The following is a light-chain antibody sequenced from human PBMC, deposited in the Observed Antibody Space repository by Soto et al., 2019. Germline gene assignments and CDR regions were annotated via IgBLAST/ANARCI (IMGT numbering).Light chain of an antibody. CDR3: CSYAGNYTFV. CDR1: SSDVGGYNY. Sequence: QLVLTQPRSVSGSPGQSVTISCTGTSSDVGGYNYVSWYQQHPGKAPKLMIYAVSKRPSGVPDRFSGSKSGNTASLTISGLQAEDEADYYCCSYAGNYTFVFGGGTKVTVL. J-gene: IGLJ2*01. CDR2: AVS. V-gene: IGLV2-11*01.